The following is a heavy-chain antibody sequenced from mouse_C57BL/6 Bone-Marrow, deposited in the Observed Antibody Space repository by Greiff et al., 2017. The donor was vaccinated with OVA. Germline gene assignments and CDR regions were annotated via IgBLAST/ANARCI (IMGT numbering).Heavy chain of an antibody. CDR1: GFTFSDYY. D-gene: IGHD1-3*01. Sequence: EVQRVESGGGLVQPGGSLKLSCAASGFTFSDYYMYWVRQTPEKRLEWVAYISNGGGSTYYPDTVKGRFTISRDNAKNTLYLQMSRLKSEDTAMYYCARRGLKGMDYWGQGTSVTVSS. J-gene: IGHJ4*01. V-gene: IGHV5-12*01. CDR2: ISNGGGST. CDR3: ARRGLKGMDY.